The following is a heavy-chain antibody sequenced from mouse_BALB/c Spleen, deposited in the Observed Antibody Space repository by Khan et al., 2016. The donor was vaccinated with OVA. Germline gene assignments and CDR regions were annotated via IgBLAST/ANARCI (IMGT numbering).Heavy chain of an antibody. CDR1: GYTFTSYG. D-gene: IGHD2-10*01. CDR2: INTYTGEA. J-gene: IGHJ4*01. V-gene: IGHV9-3-1*01. CDR3: ARPPYFSCTLDY. Sequence: QIQLVQSGPELKKPGETVKISCKASGYTFTSYGMNWVKQSPGKALRWMGWINTYTGEATYTDDFKGRFAFSLETSASTAYLQINNLKNEDTATYFCARPPYFSCTLDYWGQGTSVPVSS.